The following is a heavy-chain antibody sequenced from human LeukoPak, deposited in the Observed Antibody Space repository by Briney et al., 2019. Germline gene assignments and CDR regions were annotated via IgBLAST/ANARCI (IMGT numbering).Heavy chain of an antibody. CDR1: GFTFSSYA. V-gene: IGHV3-30-3*01. D-gene: IGHD6-19*01. CDR3: AKDRGGWSYFDY. Sequence: GGSLRLSCAASGFTFSSYAMHWVRQAPGKGLEWGAVISYDGSNKYYADSVKGRFTISKDNSKNTLYLQMNSLRAEDTAVYYCAKDRGGWSYFDYWGQGTLVTVSS. CDR2: ISYDGSNK. J-gene: IGHJ4*02.